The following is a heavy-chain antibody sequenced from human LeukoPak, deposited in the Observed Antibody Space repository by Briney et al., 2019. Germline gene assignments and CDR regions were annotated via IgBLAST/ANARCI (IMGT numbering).Heavy chain of an antibody. V-gene: IGHV3-21*01. J-gene: IGHJ4*02. Sequence: GSLRLSCAASGFTFSSYSMNRVRQAPGKGLEWVSSIISSSSYIYYADSVKGRFTISRDDAKNSLYLQMNSLRAEDTAVYYCARSSPDYGDYEYYFDYWGQGTLVTVSS. CDR1: GFTFSSYS. CDR3: ARSSPDYGDYEYYFDY. CDR2: IISSSSYI. D-gene: IGHD4-17*01.